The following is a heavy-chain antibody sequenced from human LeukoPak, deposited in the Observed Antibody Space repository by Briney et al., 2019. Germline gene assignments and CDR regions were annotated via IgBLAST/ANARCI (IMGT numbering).Heavy chain of an antibody. CDR2: ISSTGST. J-gene: IGHJ6*03. V-gene: IGHV4-61*02. Sequence: SETLSLTCTVSGGSISSGGHYWSWIRQPAGKGLEYLGRISSTGSTNYNPSLRSRVTISADTSKNQFSLKLSSVTAADTAVYYCARVRTFGLGYYYYYMDVWGKGTTVTVSS. CDR3: ARVRTFGLGYYYYYMDV. D-gene: IGHD3-16*01. CDR1: GGSISSGGHY.